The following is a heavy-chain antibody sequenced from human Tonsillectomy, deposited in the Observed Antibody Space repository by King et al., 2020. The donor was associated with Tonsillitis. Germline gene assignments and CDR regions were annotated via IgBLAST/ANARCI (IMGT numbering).Heavy chain of an antibody. V-gene: IGHV3-53*04. D-gene: IGHD3-10*01. CDR1: GFTVTGTY. CDR2: TYSGGDT. Sequence: VQLVESGGGLVQPGGSLRLSCAASGFTVTGTYMSWVRQAPGKGLEWVSGTYSGGDTYYADSVKGRFTISRHSFKKTLYLQMNSLRAGDTAVYYCHLWFGKLSVQYGMDVWRQGTTVTVSS. J-gene: IGHJ6*02. CDR3: HLWFGKLSVQYGMDV.